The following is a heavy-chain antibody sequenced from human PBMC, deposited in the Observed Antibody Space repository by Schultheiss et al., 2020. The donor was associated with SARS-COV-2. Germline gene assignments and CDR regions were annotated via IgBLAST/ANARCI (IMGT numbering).Heavy chain of an antibody. J-gene: IGHJ4*02. CDR1: GFTFSSYG. CDR3: AREETPVFIWSAKDYFDY. Sequence: GGSLRLSCAASGFTFSSYGMHWVRQAPGKGLEYVSAISSNGGSTYYADSVKGRFTISRDNSKNTLYLQMNSLRAEDTAVYYCAREETPVFIWSAKDYFDYWGQGTLVTVSS. V-gene: IGHV3-64*04. D-gene: IGHD3-10*01. CDR2: ISSNGGST.